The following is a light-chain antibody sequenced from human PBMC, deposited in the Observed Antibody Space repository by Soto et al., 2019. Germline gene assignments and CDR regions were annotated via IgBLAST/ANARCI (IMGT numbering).Light chain of an antibody. J-gene: IGLJ1*01. V-gene: IGLV2-8*01. CDR1: SSDVGGYNY. CDR3: TSNAGGNNV. Sequence: QSALTQPPSASGSPGQSVTISCTGTSSDVGGYNYVSWYQQYPGKVPKLMVYEVNKRPSGVPDRFSGTNSGNTASLTVSGLQAEDEADYYSTSNAGGNNVFGTGTKLTVL. CDR2: EVN.